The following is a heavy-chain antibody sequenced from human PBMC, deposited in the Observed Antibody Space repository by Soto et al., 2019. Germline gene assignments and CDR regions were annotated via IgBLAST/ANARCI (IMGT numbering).Heavy chain of an antibody. CDR2: INPNSGGA. Sequence: ASVKVSCKASGYTFTGYYMHWVRQAPGQGLEWMGWINPNSGGANYAQKFQGRVTMTRDESTSTAYMELSSLRSEDTAVYYCARVITRIAVVHYHLAYCGQGSLVPVSS. J-gene: IGHJ1*01. CDR3: ARVITRIAVVHYHLAY. CDR1: GYTFTGYY. D-gene: IGHD6-19*01. V-gene: IGHV1-2*02.